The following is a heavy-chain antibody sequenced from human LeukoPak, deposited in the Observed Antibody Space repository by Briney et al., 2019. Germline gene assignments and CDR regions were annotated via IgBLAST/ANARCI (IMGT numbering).Heavy chain of an antibody. J-gene: IGHJ4*02. CDR3: ARDAQEQRRLAYSEG. Sequence: GGSLRLSCAASGFTFSSYSMNWVRQAPGKGLEWVSSISSSSSYIYYADSVKGRFTISRDNAKNSLYLQMNSLRAEDTAVYYCARDAQEQRRLAYSEGWGQGTLVTVSS. CDR2: ISSSSSYI. V-gene: IGHV3-21*01. CDR1: GFTFSSYS. D-gene: IGHD6-25*01.